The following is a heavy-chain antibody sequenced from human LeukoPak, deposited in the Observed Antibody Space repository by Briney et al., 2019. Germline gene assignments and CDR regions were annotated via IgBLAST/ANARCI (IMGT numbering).Heavy chain of an antibody. CDR2: INHSGST. J-gene: IGHJ4*02. CDR3: ARAKDFRSYYFDY. V-gene: IGHV4-34*01. CDR1: GGSFSGYY. Sequence: SETLSLTCAVYGGSFSGYYWSWIRQPPGKGLEWIGEINHSGSTNYNPSLKSRVTISVDTSKNQFSLKLSSVTAADTAVYYCARAKDFRSYYFDYWGQGTLVAVSS. D-gene: IGHD3-3*01.